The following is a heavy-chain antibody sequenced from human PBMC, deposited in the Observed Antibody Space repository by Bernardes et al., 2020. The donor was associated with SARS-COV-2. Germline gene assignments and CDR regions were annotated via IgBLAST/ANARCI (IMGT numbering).Heavy chain of an antibody. D-gene: IGHD3-16*01. J-gene: IGHJ1*01. CDR2: FDKDGRTT. CDR1: GFTFSNYH. CDR3: VGALDKYDF. V-gene: IGHV3-74*01. Sequence: GGSLRLSCVASGFTFSNYHMHWVRQTPGKGLVWVSRFDKDGRTTRYADSVKGRFTVSRDNAKNTLYLQMNSLRAEDTAVYYCVGALDKYDFWCQGTLVTVSS.